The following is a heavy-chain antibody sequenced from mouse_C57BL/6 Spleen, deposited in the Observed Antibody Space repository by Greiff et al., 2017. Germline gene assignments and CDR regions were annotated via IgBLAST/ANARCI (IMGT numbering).Heavy chain of an antibody. CDR3: ARSGYCGSSPPFAY. D-gene: IGHD1-1*01. Sequence: EVQLQQSGPELVKPGASVKISCKASGYTFTDYYMNWVKQSHGKSLEWIGDINPNNGGTSYNQKFKGKATLTVDKSSSTAYMELRSLTSEDSAVYSCARSGYCGSSPPFAYWGQGTTLTVSS. CDR2: INPNNGGT. V-gene: IGHV1-26*01. J-gene: IGHJ2*01. CDR1: GYTFTDYY.